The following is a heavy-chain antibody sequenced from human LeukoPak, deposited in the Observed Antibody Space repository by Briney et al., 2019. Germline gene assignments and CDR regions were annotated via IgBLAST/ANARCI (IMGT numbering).Heavy chain of an antibody. CDR3: ARVGYSASWYPD. J-gene: IGHJ4*02. V-gene: IGHV3-66*01. Sequence: GGSLRLSCAASGFTVSSNYMTWVRQAPGRGLEWASGIYSGGSTYYADSVKGRFTISRDNSKNTLYLQMYSLRAEDTAVYYCARVGYSASWYPDWGQGTLVTVSS. CDR2: IYSGGST. CDR1: GFTVSSNY. D-gene: IGHD6-13*01.